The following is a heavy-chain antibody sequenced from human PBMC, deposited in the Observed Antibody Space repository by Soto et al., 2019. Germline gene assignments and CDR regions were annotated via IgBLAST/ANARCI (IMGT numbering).Heavy chain of an antibody. CDR3: ARSDILTGYHVYSYGMDV. V-gene: IGHV1-69*13. CDR1: GGTFSSYA. J-gene: IGHJ6*02. CDR2: IIPIFGTA. D-gene: IGHD3-9*01. Sequence: SVKVSCKASGGTFSSYAISWVGQAPGQGREWMGGIIPIFGTANYAQKFQGRVTITADESTSTAYMELSSLRSEDTAVYYCARSDILTGYHVYSYGMDVWGQGTTVTVSS.